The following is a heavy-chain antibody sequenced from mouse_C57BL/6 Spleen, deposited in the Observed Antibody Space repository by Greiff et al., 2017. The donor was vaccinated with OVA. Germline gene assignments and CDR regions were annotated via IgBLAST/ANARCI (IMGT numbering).Heavy chain of an antibody. J-gene: IGHJ2*01. CDR1: GFTFSSSG. V-gene: IGHV5-6*02. Sequence: DVMLVESGGDLVKPGGSLKLSCAASGFTFSSSGMSWVRQTPDKRLEWVATISSGGSYTYYPDSVKGRFTISKDNAKNTLYLQMSSLKTEDTAMYYCAKQEIYYFDYWGQGTTLTVSS. CDR2: ISSGGSYT. D-gene: IGHD1-1*01. CDR3: AKQEIYYFDY.